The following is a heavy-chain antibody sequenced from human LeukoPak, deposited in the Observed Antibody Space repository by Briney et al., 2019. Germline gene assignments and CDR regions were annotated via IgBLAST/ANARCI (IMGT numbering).Heavy chain of an antibody. D-gene: IGHD1-7*01. J-gene: IGHJ4*02. Sequence: SVKVSCKASGGTFSSYAIGWVRQAPGQGLEWMGGIIPIFGTANYAQKFQGRVTITADESTSTAYMELSSLRSEDTAVYYCARGSGWNSIYFDYWGQGTLVTVSS. CDR1: GGTFSSYA. V-gene: IGHV1-69*13. CDR3: ARGSGWNSIYFDY. CDR2: IIPIFGTA.